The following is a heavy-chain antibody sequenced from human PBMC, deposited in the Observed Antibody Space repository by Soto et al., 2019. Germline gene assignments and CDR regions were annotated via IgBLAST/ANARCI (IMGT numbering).Heavy chain of an antibody. V-gene: IGHV1-18*01. CDR3: ARDTSHYFDH. J-gene: IGHJ4*02. Sequence: ASVKVSCKASGYTFITYGVTWVRQAPGQGLEWMGWITPYNGKTHYAQKFQDRVTMTTDTAATTAYMELRSLKSDDSAMYFCARDTSHYFDHWGQGILVTVSS. CDR2: ITPYNGKT. CDR1: GYTFITYG. D-gene: IGHD2-2*01.